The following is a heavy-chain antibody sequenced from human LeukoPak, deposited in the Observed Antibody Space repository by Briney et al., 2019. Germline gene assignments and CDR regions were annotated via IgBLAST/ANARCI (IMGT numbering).Heavy chain of an antibody. V-gene: IGHV3-23*01. CDR2: ISADSTTT. D-gene: IGHD2/OR15-2a*01. Sequence: PGGSLRLSCVHSGFTFSSYAMSCVRQAPGGGLEWVSSISADSTTTDYADSVKGRFTIYRDNYKNTLYLQVNSLRVEDTAIYYCAKDGRSTTPGYWGQGTLVTVSS. CDR3: AKDGRSTTPGY. J-gene: IGHJ4*02. CDR1: GFTFSSYA.